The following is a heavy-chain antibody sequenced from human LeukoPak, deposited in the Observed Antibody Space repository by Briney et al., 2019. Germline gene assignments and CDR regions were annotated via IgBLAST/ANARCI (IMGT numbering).Heavy chain of an antibody. CDR2: IGTNGIST. CDR3: VRGRLTVSEYDFHY. V-gene: IGHV3-64D*09. D-gene: IGHD1-14*01. CDR1: GFTFSNYA. J-gene: IGHJ4*02. Sequence: PGGSLRLSCSASGFTFSNYAMHWVRQAPGKGLKYVSSIGTNGISTYYADSVRGRFTISRDNSQSTMYLQMSSLGPEDTAVYYCVRGRLTVSEYDFHYWGQGALVTVSS.